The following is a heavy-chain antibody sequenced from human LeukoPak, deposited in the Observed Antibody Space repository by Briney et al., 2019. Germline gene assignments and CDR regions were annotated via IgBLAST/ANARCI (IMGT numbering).Heavy chain of an antibody. CDR3: ARDFDMGITPGDDFDF. J-gene: IGHJ4*02. V-gene: IGHV3-74*01. Sequence: GGSLRLSCAASGFSFSKYWMHWVRQTPGEGLVWVSRIKEGGTYTSYADSVKGRFTISRDNARNTVFLQMNSLRAEDTAVYYCARDFDMGITPGDDFDFWGQGTLVTVSS. CDR2: IKEGGTYT. CDR1: GFSFSKYW. D-gene: IGHD3-9*01.